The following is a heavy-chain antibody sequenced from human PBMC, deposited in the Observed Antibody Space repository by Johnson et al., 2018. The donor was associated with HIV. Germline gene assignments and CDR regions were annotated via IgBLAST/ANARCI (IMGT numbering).Heavy chain of an antibody. Sequence: QVQLVESGGGVVQPGRSLRLSCAASGFTFSSYGMHWVRQAPGKGLEWVAVISYDGSNKYYADSVKGRFTISRDKSRNTLYLQMNSLRAEETAVYYCARDRRSSFDIWGQGTMVAVSS. V-gene: IGHV3-30*03. CDR2: ISYDGSNK. D-gene: IGHD6-6*01. CDR3: ARDRRSSFDI. CDR1: GFTFSSYG. J-gene: IGHJ3*02.